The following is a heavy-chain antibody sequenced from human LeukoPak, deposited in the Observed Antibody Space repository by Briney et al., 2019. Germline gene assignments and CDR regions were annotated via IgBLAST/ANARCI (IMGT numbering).Heavy chain of an antibody. V-gene: IGHV1-8*01. J-gene: IGHJ6*02. CDR2: MNPNSGNT. Sequence: GASVKVSCKASGYTFTSYDINWVRQAPGQGLEWMGWMNPNSGNTAYAQKFQGRVTMTRDTSISTAYMEVSSLRSEDTAEYYCASVSLGRFGMDVWGQGTTVTVSS. D-gene: IGHD3-3*02. CDR1: GYTFTSYD. CDR3: ASVSLGRFGMDV.